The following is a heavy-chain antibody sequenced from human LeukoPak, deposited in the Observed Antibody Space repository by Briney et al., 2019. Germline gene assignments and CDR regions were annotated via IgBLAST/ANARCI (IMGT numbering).Heavy chain of an antibody. CDR2: MRGSGGST. V-gene: IGHV3-23*01. D-gene: IGHD1-14*01. CDR3: ARYTGGSDF. J-gene: IGHJ4*02. Sequence: GGSLRLSCAASGFTFSSYAMSWVRQAPGKGLEWVSVMRGSGGSTYYADSVKGRFTISRDNSKNTLYLQMNSLRAEDTAVYYCARYTGGSDFWGQGTLVTVSS. CDR1: GFTFSSYA.